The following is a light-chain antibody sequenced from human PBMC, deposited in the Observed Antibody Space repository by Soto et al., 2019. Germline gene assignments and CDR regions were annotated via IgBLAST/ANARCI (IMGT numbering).Light chain of an antibody. Sequence: QAVVTQPPSASGTPGQRVTISCSGSSSNIGSNTVNWYQQLPGTAPKLLIYSNNRRPSGVPDRLSDSKSGTSASLAISGLQSEDEADYYCAAWDDSLNGPVFGGGTKLTVL. CDR1: SSNIGSNT. J-gene: IGLJ2*01. CDR3: AAWDDSLNGPV. V-gene: IGLV1-44*01. CDR2: SNN.